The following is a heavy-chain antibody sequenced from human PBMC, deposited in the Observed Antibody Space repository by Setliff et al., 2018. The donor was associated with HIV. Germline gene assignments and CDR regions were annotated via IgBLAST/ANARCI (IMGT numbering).Heavy chain of an antibody. Sequence: ASVKVSCKASGGTFSSYAISWVRQAPGQGLEWVGGIIPIFDTANYAQKFQGRVTITADESTSTAYMELSSLRSEDTAVYYCARDNPTSISSGWYGWRYYYYMDVWGKGTTVTVSS. D-gene: IGHD6-19*01. CDR3: ARDNPTSISSGWYGWRYYYYMDV. V-gene: IGHV1-69*13. CDR1: GGTFSSYA. CDR2: IIPIFDTA. J-gene: IGHJ6*03.